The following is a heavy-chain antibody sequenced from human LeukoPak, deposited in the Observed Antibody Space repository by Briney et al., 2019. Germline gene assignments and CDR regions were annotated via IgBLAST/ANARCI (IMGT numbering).Heavy chain of an antibody. J-gene: IGHJ4*02. D-gene: IGHD4-17*01. CDR3: ASAYGDYSSFDY. V-gene: IGHV3-21*01. Sequence: GASLRLYNAASGXTFSSYSMKCVRQAPGKCRQSVSYISGSRSYIYYADSVKGRFTISRDNAKTSLYLQMNSLRAEDTAVYYCASAYGDYSSFDYWGQGTLVIVSS. CDR1: GXTFSSYS. CDR2: ISGSRSYI.